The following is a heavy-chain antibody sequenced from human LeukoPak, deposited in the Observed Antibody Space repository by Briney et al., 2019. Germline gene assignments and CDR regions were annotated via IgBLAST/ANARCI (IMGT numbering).Heavy chain of an antibody. Sequence: ASVKVSCKASGYTFTTYGIFWVRQAPGQGLEWMGWISAYNDNTNYAQKLQGRVTMTTDTSTSTAYMELRSPRSDDTAVYYCARDQGRNGERDYYYYGMDVWGQGTTVTVSS. V-gene: IGHV1-18*01. CDR2: ISAYNDNT. CDR3: ARDQGRNGERDYYYYGMDV. J-gene: IGHJ6*02. D-gene: IGHD4-17*01. CDR1: GYTFTTYG.